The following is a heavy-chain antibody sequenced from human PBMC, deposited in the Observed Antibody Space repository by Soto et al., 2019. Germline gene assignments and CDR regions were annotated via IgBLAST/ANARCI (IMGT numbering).Heavy chain of an antibody. Sequence: GGSLRLSCAASGVTVSSNYMSWVRQAPGKGLEWVSVIYSGGSTYYADSVKGRFTISRDDSKNTLYLQMNSLRAEDTAVYYCARHGYNYGGGYFDYWGQGTLVTVSS. V-gene: IGHV3-66*04. CDR3: ARHGYNYGGGYFDY. J-gene: IGHJ4*02. CDR1: GVTVSSNY. CDR2: IYSGGST. D-gene: IGHD5-18*01.